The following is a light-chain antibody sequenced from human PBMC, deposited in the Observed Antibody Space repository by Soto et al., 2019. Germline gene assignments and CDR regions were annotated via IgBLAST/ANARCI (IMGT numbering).Light chain of an antibody. CDR2: DVT. CDR3: SSYTSGNTLV. CDR1: TSDVGYYDF. V-gene: IGLV2-14*03. Sequence: QSALTQPASVSGSPGQSITISCTGTTSDVGYYDFVSRYQHHPGKAPKLMIYDVTNRPSGVSNRFSGSKSGNTASLTISGLQAEDEADYYCSSYTSGNTLVFGTGTKVTVL. J-gene: IGLJ1*01.